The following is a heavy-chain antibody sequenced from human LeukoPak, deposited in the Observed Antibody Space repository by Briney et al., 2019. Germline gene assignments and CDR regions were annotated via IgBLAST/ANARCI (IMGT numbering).Heavy chain of an antibody. CDR3: ARSGRQWLVRWLDP. CDR1: GFTFDDYA. J-gene: IGHJ5*02. D-gene: IGHD6-19*01. V-gene: IGHV3-43D*04. CDR2: ISWDGGST. Sequence: GGSLRLSCAASGFTFDDYAMHWVRQAPGKGLEWVSLISWDGGSTYYADSVKGRFTISRDNAKNSLYLQMNSLRAEDTAVYYCARSGRQWLVRWLDPWGQGTLVTVSS.